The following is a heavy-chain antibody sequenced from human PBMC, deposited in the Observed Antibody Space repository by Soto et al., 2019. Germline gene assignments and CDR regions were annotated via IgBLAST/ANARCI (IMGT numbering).Heavy chain of an antibody. Sequence: QVLLRQWGAGLLKPSETLSLTCVVSGGSFTDYKWTWIRQSPEKGLEWIGEIRHNGDTDSKPSLRSRLTMSLDTSKNQFSLHLSSVTSADTAVYFCAGGPDYGDYDAWGQGTLVTVSS. V-gene: IGHV4-34*01. CDR1: GGSFTDYK. D-gene: IGHD4-17*01. J-gene: IGHJ5*02. CDR2: IRHNGDT. CDR3: AGGPDYGDYDA.